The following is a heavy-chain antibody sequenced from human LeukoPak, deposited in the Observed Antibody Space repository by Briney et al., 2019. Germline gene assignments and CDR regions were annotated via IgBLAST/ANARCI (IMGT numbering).Heavy chain of an antibody. CDR1: GGSISSYY. CDR2: IYTSGST. CDR3: ASSGYYDSSVRDY. V-gene: IGHV4-4*07. Sequence: SETLSLTCTVSGGSISSYYWSWIRQPAGKGLEWIGRIYTSGSTNYNPSLKSRVTISVDKSKNQFSLKLSSVTAADTAVYYCASSGYYDSSVRDYRGQETLVTVSS. J-gene: IGHJ4*02. D-gene: IGHD3-22*01.